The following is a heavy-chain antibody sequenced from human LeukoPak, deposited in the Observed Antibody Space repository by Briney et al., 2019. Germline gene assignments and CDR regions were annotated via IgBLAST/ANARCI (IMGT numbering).Heavy chain of an antibody. J-gene: IGHJ4*01. CDR1: GGSFSNYY. D-gene: IGHD5-24*01. V-gene: IGHV4-34*01. Sequence: SETLSLTCAVYGGSFSNYYWSWIRQPPGKGLEWIGEINHSGSTNYNPSLKSRVTISVDTSKNQFSLKLSSVTAADTAVYYCARHGMATIVLSPNRRLDYWGQGTLVTVSS. CDR3: ARHGMATIVLSPNRRLDY. CDR2: INHSGST.